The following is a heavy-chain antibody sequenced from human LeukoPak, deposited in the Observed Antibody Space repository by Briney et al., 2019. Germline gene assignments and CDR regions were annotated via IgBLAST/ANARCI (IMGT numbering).Heavy chain of an antibody. CDR2: IRYDGTNK. CDR1: GFTFSSYG. CDR3: AKDLSATTNWGGSDEQFDY. V-gene: IGHV3-30*02. D-gene: IGHD4-17*01. J-gene: IGHJ4*02. Sequence: QSGGSLRLSCAASGFTFSSYGMHWVRQAPGKGLEWVAFIRYDGTNKYYTDSVKGRFTISRDNSKNTLYLQMNSLRAEDTAVYYCAKDLSATTNWGGSDEQFDYWGQGTLVIVSS.